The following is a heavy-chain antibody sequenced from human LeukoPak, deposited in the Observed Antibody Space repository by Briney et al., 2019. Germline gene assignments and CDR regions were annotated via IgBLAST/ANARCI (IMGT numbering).Heavy chain of an antibody. J-gene: IGHJ4*02. CDR2: FDPEDGET. V-gene: IGHV1-24*01. Sequence: ASVKVSCKVSGYTLTELSMYWVRQAPGKGLEWMGGFDPEDGETIYAQKFQGRVTMTEDTSTDTAYMELSSLRSEDTAVYYCATDETYGEHRVYHYWGQGTLVTVSS. D-gene: IGHD6-13*01. CDR3: ATDETYGEHRVYHY. CDR1: GYTLTELS.